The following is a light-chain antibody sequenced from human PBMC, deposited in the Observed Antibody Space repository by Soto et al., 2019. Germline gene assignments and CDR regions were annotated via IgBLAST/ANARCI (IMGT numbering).Light chain of an antibody. Sequence: DIQMPQSPSTLSASVGDRVTITCRASHSISSRLAWYQQKPGKAPKILIYDASSVESGVPSRFSGSGSGTEFALTVCSLQSDDVANDYGQHYNSYSTFGQGTKVEIK. CDR2: DAS. J-gene: IGKJ1*01. CDR1: HSISSR. V-gene: IGKV1-5*01. CDR3: QHYNSYST.